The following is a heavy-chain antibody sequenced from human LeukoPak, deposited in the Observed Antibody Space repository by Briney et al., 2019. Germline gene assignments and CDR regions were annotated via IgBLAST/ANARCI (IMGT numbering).Heavy chain of an antibody. CDR1: GFTVSSNY. Sequence: GSLRLSCAASGFTVSSNYMSWVRQAPGKGLEWVSVIYSGGSTYYADSVKGRFTISRDNSKNTLYLQMNSLRAEDTAVYYCARDSISSSWSYYYYYYMDVWGKGNTVTVSS. D-gene: IGHD6-13*01. V-gene: IGHV3-66*02. J-gene: IGHJ6*03. CDR3: ARDSISSSWSYYYYYYMDV. CDR2: IYSGGST.